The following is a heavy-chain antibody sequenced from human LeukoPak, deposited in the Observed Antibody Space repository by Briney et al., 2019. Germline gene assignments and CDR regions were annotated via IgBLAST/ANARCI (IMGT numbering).Heavy chain of an antibody. J-gene: IGHJ4*02. D-gene: IGHD3-3*01. CDR1: GFTFNSYG. Sequence: PGGSLRLSCAASGFTFNSYGMHWVRQAPGKGLEWVAVIWYDGSNKYYADSVEGRFTISRDNSKNTLYLQINSLRAEDTAMYYCAKEGRDFRIGYPYYFDYWGQGTLVTVSS. CDR3: AKEGRDFRIGYPYYFDY. CDR2: IWYDGSNK. V-gene: IGHV3-33*06.